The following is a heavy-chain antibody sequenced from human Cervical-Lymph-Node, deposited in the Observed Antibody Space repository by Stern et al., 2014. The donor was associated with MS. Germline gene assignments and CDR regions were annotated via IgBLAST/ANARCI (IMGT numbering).Heavy chain of an antibody. Sequence: VHLVESGGGVVQPGRSLRLPCTASGFTFSSHAMHWVRQAPGKGLEWVAVISYDGSNKYYAATVKGRFTIHRDKSKNTLFVQMNSLRAEDTAVYYCARGPYGHSAGEFDYWGQGTLVTVSS. CDR1: GFTFSSHA. J-gene: IGHJ4*02. D-gene: IGHD3-16*01. CDR3: ARGPYGHSAGEFDY. V-gene: IGHV3-30-3*01. CDR2: ISYDGSNK.